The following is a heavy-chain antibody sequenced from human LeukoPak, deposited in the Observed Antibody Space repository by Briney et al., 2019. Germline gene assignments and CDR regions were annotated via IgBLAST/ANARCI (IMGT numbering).Heavy chain of an antibody. V-gene: IGHV4-59*08. CDR2: IYYSGST. J-gene: IGHJ4*02. Sequence: SETLSLTCTVSGGSISSYYWTWIRQPPGKGLEWIGYIYYSGSTNCNPSLKSRVTISVDTSKNQFSLKLSSVTAADTAVYYCASNFYGSGSLDYWGQGTLVTVSS. D-gene: IGHD3-10*01. CDR3: ASNFYGSGSLDY. CDR1: GGSISSYY.